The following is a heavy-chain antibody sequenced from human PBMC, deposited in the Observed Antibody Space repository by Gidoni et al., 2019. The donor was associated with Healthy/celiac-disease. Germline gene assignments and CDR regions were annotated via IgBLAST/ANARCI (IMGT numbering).Heavy chain of an antibody. Sequence: EVQLLESGGGLVQPGGSLRLSCAASGFTFSSYAMSWVRQAPGKGLEGVSAIRWSGCSTYYADSVNGLFTISENNSNNTLYLQMNSLRAEDTAVYYCAKAPLGYYDSSGYYFWDYWGQGTLVNVSS. CDR2: IRWSGCST. V-gene: IGHV3-23*01. D-gene: IGHD3-22*01. CDR1: GFTFSSYA. CDR3: AKAPLGYYDSSGYYFWDY. J-gene: IGHJ4*02.